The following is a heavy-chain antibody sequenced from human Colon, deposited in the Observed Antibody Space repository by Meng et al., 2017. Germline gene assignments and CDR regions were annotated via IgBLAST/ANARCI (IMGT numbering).Heavy chain of an antibody. Sequence: GESLKISCAASGFTFSSYSMNWVRQAPGKGLEWVSSISSSSSYIYYADSVKGRFTISRGNAKNSLYLQMNSLRAEDTAVYYCARDSGLGYCSGGSCYYYYGMDVWGQGTTVTVSS. J-gene: IGHJ6*02. D-gene: IGHD2-15*01. CDR1: GFTFSSYS. V-gene: IGHV3-21*01. CDR3: ARDSGLGYCSGGSCYYYYGMDV. CDR2: ISSSSSYI.